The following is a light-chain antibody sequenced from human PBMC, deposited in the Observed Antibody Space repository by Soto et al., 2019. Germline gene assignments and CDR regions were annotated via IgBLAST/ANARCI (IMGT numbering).Light chain of an antibody. CDR3: QQYGSSPPAT. CDR2: GAS. V-gene: IGKV3-20*01. CDR1: QSVSSSY. J-gene: IGKJ1*01. Sequence: EIVLTQSPGTLSLSPGERATLSCRASQSVSSSYLAWYQQKPGQAPRLLIYGASSRATGIPDRFSGSGSGIDFTLTIRRLEPEDFAVYYCQQYGSSPPATFGQGTKVEIK.